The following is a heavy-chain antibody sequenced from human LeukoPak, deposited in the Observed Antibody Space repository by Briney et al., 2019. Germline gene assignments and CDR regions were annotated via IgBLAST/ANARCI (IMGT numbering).Heavy chain of an antibody. J-gene: IGHJ4*02. CDR3: ARVLPVAELDY. V-gene: IGHV3-30*04. CDR2: ISYDGSNK. D-gene: IGHD6-19*01. Sequence: GGSLLLSCAASGFTFSSYAMHWVRQAPGKGLEWVAVISYDGSNKYYADSVKGRFTISRDNSKNTLYLQMNSLRAEDTAVYYCARVLPVAELDYWGQGTLVTVSS. CDR1: GFTFSSYA.